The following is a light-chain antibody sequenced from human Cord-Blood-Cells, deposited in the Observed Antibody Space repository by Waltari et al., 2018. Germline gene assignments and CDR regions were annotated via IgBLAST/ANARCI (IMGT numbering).Light chain of an antibody. V-gene: IGLV2-14*01. CDR3: SSYTSSSTPV. CDR2: DVR. Sequence: QSALTQPASVSGSPGQSITISCTGTSRDVGGYNCVSWYQQHPGQAPKLMIDDVRNRPSGVSSRCSGSRSGNTSSLTISGLEAEDGADYYCSSYTSSSTPVFGGGTKLTVL. J-gene: IGLJ3*02. CDR1: SRDVGGYNC.